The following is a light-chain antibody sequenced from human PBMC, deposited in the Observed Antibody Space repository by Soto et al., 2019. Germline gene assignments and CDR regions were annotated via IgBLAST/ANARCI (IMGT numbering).Light chain of an antibody. Sequence: QSALPQPPSAYGSHLHSVPISCTGTSSDVDASEYVSWYQQHPGKAPKLMIYQVSKRPSGVPDRFSGSRSGNTASLTVSGLQAEDEADYYCTSYTSSYIFVLGGGTKVTVL. CDR1: SSDVDASEY. CDR3: TSYTSSYIFV. CDR2: QVS. J-gene: IGLJ1*01. V-gene: IGLV2-8*01.